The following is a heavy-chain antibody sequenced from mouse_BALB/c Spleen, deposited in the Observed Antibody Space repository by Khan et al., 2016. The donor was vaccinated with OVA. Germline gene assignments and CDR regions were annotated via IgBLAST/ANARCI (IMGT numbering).Heavy chain of an antibody. Sequence: QVQLKQSGPGLVAPSQSLSITCTISGFSLTNYGIHWVRQPPGKGLEWLVLMWGDGSTTYNSPLKSRLTVSKDNSKSQVFLKMNSLQTDDTAMYFGARQPYYHYNVMDYWGQGTSVTVSS. J-gene: IGHJ4*01. D-gene: IGHD2-10*01. CDR1: GFSLTNYG. CDR3: ARQPYYHYNVMDY. V-gene: IGHV2-6-1*01. CDR2: MWGDGST.